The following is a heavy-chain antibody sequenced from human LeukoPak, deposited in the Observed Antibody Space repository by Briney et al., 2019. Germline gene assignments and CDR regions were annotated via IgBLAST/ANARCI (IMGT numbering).Heavy chain of an antibody. V-gene: IGHV3-66*01. CDR2: IYSGGST. D-gene: IGHD2-15*01. Sequence: GGSLRLSCVASEFTLTTNYMNWVRQAPGKGLEWVSVIYSGGSTYYADSVKGRFTISRDNSKKTLFPQMNSMRVDDTAVYYCAGGLGRLVRYWGQGTLVTVSS. CDR1: EFTLTTNY. CDR3: AGGLGRLVRY. J-gene: IGHJ4*02.